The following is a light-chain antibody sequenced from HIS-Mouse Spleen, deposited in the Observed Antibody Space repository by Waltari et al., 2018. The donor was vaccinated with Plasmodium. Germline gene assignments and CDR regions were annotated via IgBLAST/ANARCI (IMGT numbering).Light chain of an antibody. V-gene: IGLV3-1*01. Sequence: SYELTQPPSVSVSPGQTASITCSGDKLGDKYACWYQQKPGQSPVLVIYQDNKRPSGIPGRFSVSNSGNRATLTISGTQAMDEADYYCQAWDSSTVVFGGGTKLTVL. CDR2: QDN. CDR3: QAWDSSTVV. CDR1: KLGDKY. J-gene: IGLJ2*01.